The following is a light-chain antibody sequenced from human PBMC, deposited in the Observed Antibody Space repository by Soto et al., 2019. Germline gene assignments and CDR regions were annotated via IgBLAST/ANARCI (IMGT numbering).Light chain of an antibody. V-gene: IGLV2-23*01. J-gene: IGLJ3*02. Sequence: QSALTQTASVSASPGQSITISCSGTSSDVGSYNLVSWYQHYPGKAPKLIIYEGSRRPSGVSDRFSGSKSGNTASLTISGLQAEDEADYYCCSYATSRTLVFGGGTKLTFL. CDR2: EGS. CDR3: CSYATSRTLV. CDR1: SSDVGSYNL.